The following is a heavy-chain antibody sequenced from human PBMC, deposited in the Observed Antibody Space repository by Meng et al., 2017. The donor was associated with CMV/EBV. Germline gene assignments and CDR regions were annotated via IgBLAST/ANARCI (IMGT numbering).Heavy chain of an antibody. Sequence: SGFNFSSYSMNGVRQAPGKGLEWVSSISSSSSYIYYADSVKGRFTISRDNAKNSLYLQMNSLRAEDTAVYYCARFPYYYDSSGYLGPWGQGTLVTVSS. CDR1: GFNFSSYS. CDR2: ISSSSSYI. CDR3: ARFPYYYDSSGYLGP. V-gene: IGHV3-21*01. D-gene: IGHD3-22*01. J-gene: IGHJ5*02.